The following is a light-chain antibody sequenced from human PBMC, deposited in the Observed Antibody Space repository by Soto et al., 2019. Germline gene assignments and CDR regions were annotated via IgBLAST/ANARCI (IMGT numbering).Light chain of an antibody. V-gene: IGKV1-5*01. CDR3: QHYNEYSRA. J-gene: IGKJ1*01. CDR2: GVS. Sequence: IQMSHSPSTLSASVGDRLSITCLASQSVYTWLAWYQQKPGKAPQLLIWGVSNLESGVPSRSSGSGSGTEFTLTISILQPDDFATYYRQHYNEYSRAFGQGTKVDIK. CDR1: QSVYTW.